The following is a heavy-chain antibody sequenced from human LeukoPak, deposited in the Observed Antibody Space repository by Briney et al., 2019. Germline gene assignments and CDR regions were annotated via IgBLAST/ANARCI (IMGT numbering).Heavy chain of an antibody. D-gene: IGHD2-2*01. CDR1: GFSLSTSGVG. J-gene: IGHJ4*02. V-gene: IGHV2-5*01. CDR2: IYWNDDK. CDR3: AHSFPGPHCSSTSCHYPLFDH. Sequence: PTRVKPTQTLTLTCTFSGFSLSTSGVGVGWIRQPPGKALEWLALIYWNDDKRYSPSLKSRLTITKDTSKNQVVLTMTNIDPVDTATYYCAHSFPGPHCSSTSCHYPLFDHGGQENRHTVSS.